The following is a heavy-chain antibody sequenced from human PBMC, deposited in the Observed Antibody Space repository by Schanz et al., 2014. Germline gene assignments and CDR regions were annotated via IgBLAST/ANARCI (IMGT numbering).Heavy chain of an antibody. D-gene: IGHD3-22*01. Sequence: VQLVESGGGLSQPGASLRLSCAASGFTFSDYYMSWIRQAPGKGLEWVSYISGTTTYTNYADSVKGRFTISRDNSKNTLYLQMNSLTAEDTAVYYCAKDPSHGDYDDSFDYWGQGTLVTVSS. CDR1: GFTFSDYY. V-gene: IGHV3-11*05. J-gene: IGHJ4*02. CDR2: ISGTTTYT. CDR3: AKDPSHGDYDDSFDY.